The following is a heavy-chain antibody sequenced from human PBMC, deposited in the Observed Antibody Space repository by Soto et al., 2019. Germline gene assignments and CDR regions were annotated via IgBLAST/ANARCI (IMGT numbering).Heavy chain of an antibody. CDR2: ISYDGSNK. D-gene: IGHD5-12*01. CDR3: AKGHGYNMRGIDY. V-gene: IGHV3-30*18. J-gene: IGHJ4*02. CDR1: VLTFSSYG. Sequence: QSGGDLLVSSAACVLTFSSYGMHWVRQGPGKGLEWVAVISYDGSNKYYADSVKGRFTISRDNSKNTLYLQMNSLRAEDTAVYYCAKGHGYNMRGIDYWGQGTMVTVSS.